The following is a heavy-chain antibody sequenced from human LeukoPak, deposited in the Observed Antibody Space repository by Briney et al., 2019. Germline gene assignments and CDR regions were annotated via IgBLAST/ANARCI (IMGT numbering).Heavy chain of an antibody. J-gene: IGHJ6*03. D-gene: IGHD1-26*01. V-gene: IGHV4-31*03. CDR1: GGSISSGGYY. CDR2: IYYSGST. Sequence: PSETLSLTCTVSGGSISSGGYYWSWIRQHPGKGLEWIGYIYYSGSTYYNPSLKSRVTISVDTSKNQFSLKLSSVTAADTAVYYCARGGGSYYDYYYYMDVWGKGTTVTVSS. CDR3: ARGGGSYYDYYYYMDV.